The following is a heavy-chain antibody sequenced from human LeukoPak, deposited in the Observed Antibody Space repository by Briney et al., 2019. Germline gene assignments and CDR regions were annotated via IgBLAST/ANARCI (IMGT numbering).Heavy chain of an antibody. J-gene: IGHJ4*02. CDR1: GFTFSSYA. V-gene: IGHV3-30*04. Sequence: PGGSLRLSCAASGFTFSSYAMLWVRQAPGKGLEWVAVISYDGSNKYYADSVKGRFTISRDNSKNTLYLQMNSLRAEDTAVYYCARDRLAAALDYWGQGTLVTVSS. D-gene: IGHD6-13*01. CDR2: ISYDGSNK. CDR3: ARDRLAAALDY.